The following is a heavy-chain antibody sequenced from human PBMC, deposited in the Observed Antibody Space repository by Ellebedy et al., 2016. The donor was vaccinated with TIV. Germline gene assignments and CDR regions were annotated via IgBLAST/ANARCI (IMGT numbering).Heavy chain of an antibody. V-gene: IGHV1-8*01. CDR3: ARSITMVRKALVGF. D-gene: IGHD3-10*01. J-gene: IGHJ4*02. Sequence: AASVKVSCKASGYTFTNYDINWVRQATGQGLEWMGWMNPNSGNTGYAQKFQGRVTTTRNTSMNTAYMELSSLSSEDTAVYYCARSITMVRKALVGFWGQGTRVTVSS. CDR2: MNPNSGNT. CDR1: GYTFTNYD.